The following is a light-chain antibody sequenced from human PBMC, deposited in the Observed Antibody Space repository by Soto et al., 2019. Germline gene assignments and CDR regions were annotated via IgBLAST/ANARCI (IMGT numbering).Light chain of an antibody. CDR3: QQRSNWLT. V-gene: IGKV3-15*01. J-gene: IGKJ4*01. CDR2: GAS. CDR1: QNVSSN. Sequence: EIVLTQSPGTLSLSLGERATLSCRASQNVSSNLAWYQQKPGQAPRLLIYGASTRATGIPARFSGSGSGTEFALTISSLQSEDFAVDYCQQRSNWLTFGGGTKVDIK.